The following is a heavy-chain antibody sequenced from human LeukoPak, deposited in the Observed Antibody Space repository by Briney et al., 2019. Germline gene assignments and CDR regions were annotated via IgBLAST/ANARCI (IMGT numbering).Heavy chain of an antibody. J-gene: IGHJ3*02. CDR2: ISAYNGNT. CDR3: ARDFSLSITMIVVVMPDAFDI. Sequence: ASVKVSCKASGYTFTSYGISWVRQAPGQGLEWMGCISAYNGNTNYAQKLQGRVTMTTDTSTSTAYRELRSLRSDDTAVYYCARDFSLSITMIVVVMPDAFDIWGQGTMVTVSS. V-gene: IGHV1-18*01. CDR1: GYTFTSYG. D-gene: IGHD3-22*01.